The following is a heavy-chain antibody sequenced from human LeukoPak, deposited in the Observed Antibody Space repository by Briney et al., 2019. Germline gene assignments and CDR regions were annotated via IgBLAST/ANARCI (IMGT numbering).Heavy chain of an antibody. J-gene: IGHJ4*02. CDR1: GFTFSSCA. CDR3: VKHLIHFWSPDY. V-gene: IGHV3-23*01. D-gene: IGHD3-3*02. CDR2: ISGSGDST. Sequence: PGGSLRLSCAASGFTFSSCAMSWVRLAPGKGLEWVSGISGSGDSTHYADSVKGRFTISRDNSKCTLYLQMNNLRAEDTAVYYCVKHLIHFWSPDYWGQGTLVTVSS.